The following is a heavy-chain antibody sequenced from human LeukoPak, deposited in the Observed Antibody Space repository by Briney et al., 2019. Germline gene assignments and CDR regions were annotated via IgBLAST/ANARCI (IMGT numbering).Heavy chain of an antibody. Sequence: GGALGLSCAGPGFPVHNNYMSRVRQAPGKGLERVSIIYSGGSTYSADSVKGRFTISRDNSKNTLYLQMNSLRAEDTAVYYCARRVIPYGAFDYWGQGTLVTVSS. CDR3: ARRVIPYGAFDY. J-gene: IGHJ4*02. CDR1: GFPVHNNY. CDR2: IYSGGST. D-gene: IGHD3-16*02. V-gene: IGHV3-66*01.